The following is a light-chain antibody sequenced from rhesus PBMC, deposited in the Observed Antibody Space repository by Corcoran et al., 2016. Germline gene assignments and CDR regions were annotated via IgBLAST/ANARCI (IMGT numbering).Light chain of an antibody. CDR3: QQGYNTPYS. CDR1: PGISSW. V-gene: IGKV1-18*01. Sequence: DIQMTQSPSSLSASVGDKVTITCRASPGISSWLAWYQQKPGKAPKLLIYAASSLKSGVPSRFSGNGTGTDYTLTISSLQPEDFATYYCQQGYNTPYSFGQGTKVEIK. CDR2: AAS. J-gene: IGKJ2*01.